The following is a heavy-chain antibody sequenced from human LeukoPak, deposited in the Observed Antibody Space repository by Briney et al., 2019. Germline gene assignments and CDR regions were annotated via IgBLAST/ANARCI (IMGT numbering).Heavy chain of an antibody. J-gene: IGHJ4*02. Sequence: SGGSLRLSCAASGFTFSTYGMHWVRQAPGKGLEWVAVTSYDGSNIHYADSVKGRFTISRDNSKNTLYLQMNSLRAEDTAVYYCAKKSPGTYYAPPDYWGQGTLVTVSS. D-gene: IGHD3-10*01. CDR2: TSYDGSNI. CDR1: GFTFSTYG. V-gene: IGHV3-30*18. CDR3: AKKSPGTYYAPPDY.